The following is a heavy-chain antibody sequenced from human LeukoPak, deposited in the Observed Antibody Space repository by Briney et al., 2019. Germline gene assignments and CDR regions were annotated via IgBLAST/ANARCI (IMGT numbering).Heavy chain of an antibody. CDR2: VRYDGTHQ. CDR1: GFTFSDYG. V-gene: IGHV3-30*02. D-gene: IGHD6-19*01. J-gene: IGHJ4*02. CDR3: VKDQAGG. Sequence: GGSLRLSCAASGFTFSDYGMHWVRQAPGKGLEWVALVRYDGTHQYYTDSVEGRFIISRDNSMNTLYLQMNSLRTEDTAVYYCVKDQAGGWGQGTLVTVSS.